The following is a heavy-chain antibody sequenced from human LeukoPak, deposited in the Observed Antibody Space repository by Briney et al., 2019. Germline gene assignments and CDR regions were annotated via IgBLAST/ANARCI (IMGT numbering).Heavy chain of an antibody. CDR1: GFTFSSYG. D-gene: IGHD5-24*01. CDR2: ISYDGSNK. Sequence: GGSLRLSCAASGFTFSSYGMHWVRQAPGKGLEWVAVISYDGSNKYYADSVKGRFTISRDNSKNTLYLQMNSLRAEDTAVYYCAKARSGGYNPGAAFDIWGQGTMVTVSS. CDR3: AKARSGGYNPGAAFDI. J-gene: IGHJ3*02. V-gene: IGHV3-30*18.